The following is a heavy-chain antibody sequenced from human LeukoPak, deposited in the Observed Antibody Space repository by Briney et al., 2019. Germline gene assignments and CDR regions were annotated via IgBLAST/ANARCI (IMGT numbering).Heavy chain of an antibody. Sequence: ASLKVSCKASGYTFTGYYMHWVRQAPGQGLEWMGGFTPNSGGTNYAQKFQGRVTMTRDTSISTAYMELSRLRSDDTAVYYCARDPDPSHSRGWYGTLVDYLGQGTLVTVSS. D-gene: IGHD6-19*01. CDR2: FTPNSGGT. CDR1: GYTFTGYY. V-gene: IGHV1-2*02. CDR3: ARDPDPSHSRGWYGTLVDY. J-gene: IGHJ4*02.